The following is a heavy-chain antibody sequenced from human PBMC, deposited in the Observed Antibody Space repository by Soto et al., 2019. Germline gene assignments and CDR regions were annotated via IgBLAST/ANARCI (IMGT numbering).Heavy chain of an antibody. V-gene: IGHV3-33*01. CDR2: IWYDGSDK. CDR3: ARDVGWPAARFDF. CDR1: GFTFRNHG. J-gene: IGHJ5*01. Sequence: QVQLVESGGGVVQPGRSLRLSCAASGFTFRNHGMHWVRQAPGKGLEWLAVIWYDGSDKYYAESVKGRFTISRDNSKNTLFLQMDSLRGEDTAVYYCARDVGWPAARFDFWGQGSLVSVSA. D-gene: IGHD2-2*01.